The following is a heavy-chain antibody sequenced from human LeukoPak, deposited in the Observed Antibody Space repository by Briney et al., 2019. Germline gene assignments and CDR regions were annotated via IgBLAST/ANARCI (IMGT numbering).Heavy chain of an antibody. CDR3: ARSGSKPSGGAFDL. J-gene: IGHJ3*01. V-gene: IGHV4-59*01. Sequence: PSETLSLTCTVSGGSISSYYWSWIRQPPGKGLEWIGYIYYSGSTNYNPSLKSRATISVDTSKNQFSLKLSSVTAADTAVYYCARSGSKPSGGAFDLWGQGTMVTVAS. D-gene: IGHD1-26*01. CDR1: GGSISSYY. CDR2: IYYSGST.